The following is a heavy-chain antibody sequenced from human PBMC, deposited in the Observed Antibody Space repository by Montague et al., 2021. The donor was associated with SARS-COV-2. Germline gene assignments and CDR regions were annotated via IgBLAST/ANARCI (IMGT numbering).Heavy chain of an antibody. D-gene: IGHD3-22*01. J-gene: IGHJ4*02. V-gene: IGHV4-34*01. CDR3: ARGQSGITMIVVVILGVEFYFDN. CDR1: GGSFSDSH. CDR2: INQSGST. Sequence: SETLSLTCAVYGGSFSDSHWSWLRQPPGKGLEWIGEINQSGSTKYNPSLKSRVTISVDTSKNQFSLKLSSLTAADTAVYYCARGQSGITMIVVVILGVEFYFDNWGQGTLVTVSS.